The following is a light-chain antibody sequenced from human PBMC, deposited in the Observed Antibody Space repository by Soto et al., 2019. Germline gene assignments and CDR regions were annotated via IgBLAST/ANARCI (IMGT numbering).Light chain of an antibody. CDR2: DAS. V-gene: IGKV1-27*01. J-gene: IGKJ1*01. Sequence: DIQMTQSPSSLSASVGVRVTITCRASQGIRNYLAWYQQKPGKVPKLLIYDASTLQSGVPSRFSGSGSRTDFTLTNSSLQREEEATYYCQKYKLPPWTFGQGIKVEIK. CDR1: QGIRNY. CDR3: QKYKLPPWT.